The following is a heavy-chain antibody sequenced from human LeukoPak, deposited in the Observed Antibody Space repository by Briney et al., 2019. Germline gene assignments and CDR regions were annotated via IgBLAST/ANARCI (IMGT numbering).Heavy chain of an antibody. Sequence: PSETLSLTCTVSGGPISSSSYYWGWIRQPPGKGLEWIGSMYYSGSTYYNPSLKSRVTISVDRSKTQFSLKLSSVTAADTAVYYCARLIKDTTLAYWGQGTLVTVSS. CDR2: MYYSGST. CDR1: GGPISSSSYY. D-gene: IGHD5-18*01. J-gene: IGHJ4*02. CDR3: ARLIKDTTLAY. V-gene: IGHV4-39*01.